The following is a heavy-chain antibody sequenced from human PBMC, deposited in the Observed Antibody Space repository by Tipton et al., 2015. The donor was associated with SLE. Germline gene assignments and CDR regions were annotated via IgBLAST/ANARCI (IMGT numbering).Heavy chain of an antibody. CDR3: VRGTTGWKGLDY. CDR2: IGSCTTYI. D-gene: IGHD6-19*01. CDR1: GFTFSRYS. Sequence: SLRLSCAASGFTFSRYSMNLVRQAPGKGLGWVSFIGSCTTYIYYADSMKGRFTISRDNAKNSLFLQMNSLRAEDTAVYYCVRGTTGWKGLDYWGLGALVTVSS. J-gene: IGHJ4*02. V-gene: IGHV3-21*03.